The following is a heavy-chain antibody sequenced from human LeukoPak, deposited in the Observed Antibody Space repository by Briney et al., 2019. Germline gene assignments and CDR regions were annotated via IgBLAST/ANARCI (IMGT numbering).Heavy chain of an antibody. CDR1: GFTFSNYW. CDR2: IKQDGSEK. J-gene: IGHJ4*02. CDR3: ARPSQASASFFES. Sequence: PGGSLRLSCAASGFTFSNYWMSWVRQAPGKGLEWVANIKQDGSEKYYVDSTEGRFTISRDNAKNSLYLQMNSLRAEDTAVYYCARPSQASASFFESWGQGTLVTVSS. D-gene: IGHD3-10*01. V-gene: IGHV3-7*01.